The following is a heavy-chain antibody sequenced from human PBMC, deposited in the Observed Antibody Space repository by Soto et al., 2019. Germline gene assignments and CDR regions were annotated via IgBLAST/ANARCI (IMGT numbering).Heavy chain of an antibody. CDR2: MNPNSGNT. CDR1: GYTFTSYD. V-gene: IGHV1-8*01. Sequence: ASVKVSCKASGYTFTSYDINWVRQATGQGLEWMGWMNPNSGNTGYAQKFQGRDTMTRNTSISTAYMELSSLRSEDTAVYYSTFWGYSSSWSILDYYYYMDVWGKGTTVTVSS. D-gene: IGHD6-13*01. CDR3: TFWGYSSSWSILDYYYYMDV. J-gene: IGHJ6*03.